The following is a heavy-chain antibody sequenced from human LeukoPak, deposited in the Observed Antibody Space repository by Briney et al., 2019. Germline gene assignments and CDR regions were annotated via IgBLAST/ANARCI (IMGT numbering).Heavy chain of an antibody. J-gene: IGHJ6*03. CDR3: ARGAGTTVYYMDV. Sequence: PGGSLRLSCAASGFTFSGYAMHWVRQAPGKGLEWVAAISPDGSNKYYADPVKGQFTISRDNSKDTLSLQMNSLRPEDTAVYYCARGAGTTVYYMDVWGKGTTVTVSS. CDR1: GFTFSGYA. CDR2: ISPDGSNK. D-gene: IGHD1-7*01. V-gene: IGHV3-30*01.